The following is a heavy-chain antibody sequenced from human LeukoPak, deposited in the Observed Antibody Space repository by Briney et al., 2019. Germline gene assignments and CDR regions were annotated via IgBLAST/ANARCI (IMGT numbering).Heavy chain of an antibody. J-gene: IGHJ4*02. CDR3: YSSSSRGVDY. CDR2: INPSGGST. V-gene: IGHV1-46*03. Sequence: GASVKVSYKASGYTFTSYYMHWVRQAPGQGLEWMGIINPSGGSTSYAQKFQGRVTMTEDTSTDTAYMELSSLRSEDTAVYYCYSSSSRGVDYWGQGTLVTVSS. CDR1: GYTFTSYY. D-gene: IGHD6-6*01.